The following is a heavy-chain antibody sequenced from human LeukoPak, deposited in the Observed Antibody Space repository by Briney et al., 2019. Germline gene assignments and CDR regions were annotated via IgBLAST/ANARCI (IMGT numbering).Heavy chain of an antibody. D-gene: IGHD5-24*01. J-gene: IGHJ3*02. Sequence: GGSLRLSCAASGFTFSIYSMDWVRQAPGKGLEWVSSISTTSSHIYYADSVKGRFTISRDNAKNSTYLQMSSLRAEDTGVYYCARGSTIVQRRDAFDIWGQGTMVTVSS. CDR3: ARGSTIVQRRDAFDI. CDR2: ISTTSSHI. V-gene: IGHV3-21*01. CDR1: GFTFSIYS.